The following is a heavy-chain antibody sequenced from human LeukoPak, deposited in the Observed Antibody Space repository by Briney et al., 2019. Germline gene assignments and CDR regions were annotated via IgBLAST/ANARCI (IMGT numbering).Heavy chain of an antibody. D-gene: IGHD4-11*01. J-gene: IGHJ6*03. CDR2: ISPYNGDT. CDR1: GYTFTTYG. CDR3: ARGPSFSNSLYYYYYYMDV. Sequence: ASVKVSCKASGYTFTTYGISWVRQAPGQGLEWVGWISPYNGDTNYAQKLQGRVTMTTDTSTSTAYMELRSLRADYTAVYFCARGPSFSNSLYYYYYYMDVWAKGTAVTVSS. V-gene: IGHV1-18*01.